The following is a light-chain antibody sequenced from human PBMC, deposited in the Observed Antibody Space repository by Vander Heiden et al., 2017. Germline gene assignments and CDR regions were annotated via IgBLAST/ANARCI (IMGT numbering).Light chain of an antibody. V-gene: IGLV3-9*01. J-gene: IGLJ2*01. Sequence: SYELTQPLSVSVALGPPVRITCGGHDLGSKHVHGYQQKPGQAPVLVSYRDSNRPSGIPERFSGSNSGNTAALTISRAQAGDEADYYCQVWDSSTAYVVFGGGTKLTVL. CDR2: RDS. CDR3: QVWDSSTAYVV. CDR1: DLGSKH.